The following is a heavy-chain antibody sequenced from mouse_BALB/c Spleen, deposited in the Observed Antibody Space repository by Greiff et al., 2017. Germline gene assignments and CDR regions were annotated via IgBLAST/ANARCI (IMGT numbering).Heavy chain of an antibody. D-gene: IGHD2-14*01. CDR1: GFTFSDYY. V-gene: IGHV5-4*02. CDR2: ISDGGSYT. J-gene: IGHJ3*01. CDR3: ARDDYRYDGRFAY. Sequence: EVMLVESGGGLVKPGGSLKLSCAASGFTFSDYYMYWVRQTPEKRLEWVATISDGGSYTYYPDSVKGRFTISRDNAKNNLYLQMSSLKSEDTAMYYCARDDYRYDGRFAYWGQGTLVTVSA.